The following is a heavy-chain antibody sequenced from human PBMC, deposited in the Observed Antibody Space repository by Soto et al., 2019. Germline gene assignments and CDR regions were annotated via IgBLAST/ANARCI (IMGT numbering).Heavy chain of an antibody. Sequence: SGPTLVNPTQTLTLTCTFSGFSLSTSGMCVSWIRQPPGKALEWLARIDWDDNKYYSASLKTRLTISKDTSKNQVVLTMTNMDPVDTATYYCAGPDGSGRFVHYYGLDVWGQGT. V-gene: IGHV2-70*11. CDR3: AGPDGSGRFVHYYGLDV. D-gene: IGHD3-10*01. CDR1: GFSLSTSGMC. CDR2: IDWDDNK. J-gene: IGHJ6*02.